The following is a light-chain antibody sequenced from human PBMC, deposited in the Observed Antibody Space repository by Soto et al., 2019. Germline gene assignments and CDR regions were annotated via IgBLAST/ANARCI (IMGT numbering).Light chain of an antibody. CDR2: DVS. CDR1: SSDVGGYNY. Sequence: QSALPQPPSASGSPGQSVTISCTGTSSDVGGYNYVSWYQQHPGKAPKLMIYDVSKWPSGVPDRFSGSKSDNTASLTISGLQPEDEADYYCSSYTTSNTRQIVFGTGTKVTVL. V-gene: IGLV2-8*01. CDR3: SSYTTSNTRQIV. J-gene: IGLJ1*01.